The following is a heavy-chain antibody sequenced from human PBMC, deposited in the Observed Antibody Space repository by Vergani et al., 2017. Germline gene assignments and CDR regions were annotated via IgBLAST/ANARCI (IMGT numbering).Heavy chain of an antibody. CDR3: ARWRRSGWTDAFDI. V-gene: IGHV3-21*01. Sequence: EVQLVESGGGLVKPGGSLRLSCAASGFTFSSYSMNWVRQAPGKGLEWVSSISSSSSYIYYADSVKGRFTISRDNAKNSLYQQMNSLRAEDTAVYYCARWRRSGWTDAFDIWGQGTMVTVSS. CDR1: GFTFSSYS. CDR2: ISSSSSYI. D-gene: IGHD3-3*01. J-gene: IGHJ3*02.